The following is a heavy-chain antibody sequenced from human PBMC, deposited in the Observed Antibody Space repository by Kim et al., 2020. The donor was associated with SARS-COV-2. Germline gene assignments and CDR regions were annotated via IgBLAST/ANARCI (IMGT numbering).Heavy chain of an antibody. J-gene: IGHJ4*02. Sequence: SVKVSCRASGGTFSRYTISWVRQAPGQGLEWMGGIIPIFGTLTYAHKFQGRVTITADESTNTADMELSSLRSEDTAVYYCTTERHYYGSETYHFDYWGQGPRVTVSS. CDR3: TTERHYYGSETYHFDY. D-gene: IGHD3-10*01. CDR2: IIPIFGTL. CDR1: GGTFSRYT. V-gene: IGHV1-69*13.